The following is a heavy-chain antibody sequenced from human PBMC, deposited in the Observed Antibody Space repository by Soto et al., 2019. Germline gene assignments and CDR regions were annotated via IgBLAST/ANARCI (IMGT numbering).Heavy chain of an antibody. CDR3: AKTIGLRLGELSPDN. D-gene: IGHD3-16*02. J-gene: IGHJ4*02. V-gene: IGHV3-30*18. Sequence: QVQLVESGGGVVQPGGSPRLSCAASGFNLNNYGIHWVRQAPGKGLEWVAFTSFDGRKQFYPDSLQGRFTISRDNSKNTVYLQMSSLRPEDTAVYYCAKTIGLRLGELSPDNWGQGTLVTVSS. CDR2: TSFDGRKQ. CDR1: GFNLNNYG.